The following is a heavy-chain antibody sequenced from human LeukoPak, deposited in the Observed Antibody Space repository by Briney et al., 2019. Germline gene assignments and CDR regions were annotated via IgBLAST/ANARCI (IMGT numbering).Heavy chain of an antibody. CDR1: GFTFSNYW. Sequence: GGSLRLSCAASGFTFSNYWMHWAREAPGKGRVWVSRINSDGSSTSYADSVKGRFTISRNNAKNSLYLQMNSLRAEDTAVYYCESSGSYEGYWGQGTLVTVSS. CDR2: INSDGSST. D-gene: IGHD1-26*01. J-gene: IGHJ4*02. V-gene: IGHV3-74*01. CDR3: ESSGSYEGY.